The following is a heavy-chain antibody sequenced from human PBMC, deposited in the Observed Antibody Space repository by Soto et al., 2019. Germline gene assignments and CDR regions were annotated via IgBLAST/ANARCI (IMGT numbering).Heavy chain of an antibody. CDR2: IFHSGST. V-gene: IGHV4-4*02. Sequence: QVQLQESGPGLVKPSGTLSLTCAVSGASIRSNNRWSWVRQPPGKGLEWIGEIFHSGSTNYNPSLKPRLTISVDASRNQFSPKLSSVTAADTAVYYCARVYRGGYSDSCGRGTLGTVSS. D-gene: IGHD1-26*01. J-gene: IGHJ4*02. CDR3: ARVYRGGYSDS. CDR1: GASIRSNNR.